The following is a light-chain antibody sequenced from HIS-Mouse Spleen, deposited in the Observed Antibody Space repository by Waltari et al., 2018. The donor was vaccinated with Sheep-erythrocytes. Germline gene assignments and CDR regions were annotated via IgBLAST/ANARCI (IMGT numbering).Light chain of an antibody. J-gene: IGLJ1*01. CDR3: QAWDSSIYV. Sequence: SYELTQPPSVSVSPGQPASIPCSGDKLGDKYACWYQQKPGQSPVLVIYQDSKRPSGIPERFSGSNSGNTATLTISGTQAMDEADYYCQAWDSSIYVFGTGTKVTVL. CDR2: QDS. CDR1: KLGDKY. V-gene: IGLV3-1*01.